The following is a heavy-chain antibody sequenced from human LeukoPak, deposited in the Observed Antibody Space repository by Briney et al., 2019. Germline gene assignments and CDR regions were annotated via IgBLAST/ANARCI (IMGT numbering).Heavy chain of an antibody. CDR2: IGISSGNT. V-gene: IGHV3-48*04. D-gene: IGHD1-1*01. J-gene: IGHJ4*02. CDR3: ARDHNYAFDN. Sequence: GGSLRLSCAASGFIFSDYSMNWVRQAPGKGLEWISYIGISSGNTKYADSVKGRFAISGDNAKNSLYLQMNSLRVEDTAVYYCARDHNYAFDNWGQGTLVTVSS. CDR1: GFIFSDYS.